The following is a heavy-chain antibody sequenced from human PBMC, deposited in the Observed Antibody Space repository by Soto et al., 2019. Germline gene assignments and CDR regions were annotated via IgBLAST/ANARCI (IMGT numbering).Heavy chain of an antibody. CDR1: GFTFSGSA. CDR3: TTQRLHGSSTRWHYWYFDL. V-gene: IGHV3-73*01. Sequence: WGSLRLSCAASGFTFSGSAMHWVRQASGKGLEWVGRIRSKANSYATAYAASVKGRFTISRDDSKNTAYLQMNSLKTEDTDVYYCTTQRLHGSSTRWHYWYFDLWGRGTLVT. CDR2: IRSKANSYAT. J-gene: IGHJ2*01. D-gene: IGHD2-2*01.